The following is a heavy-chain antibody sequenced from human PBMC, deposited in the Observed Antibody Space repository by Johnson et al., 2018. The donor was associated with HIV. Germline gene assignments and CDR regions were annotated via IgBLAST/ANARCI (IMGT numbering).Heavy chain of an antibody. V-gene: IGHV3-30-3*01. CDR1: GFTFSSYA. J-gene: IGHJ3*02. Sequence: QVQLVESGGGVVQPGRSLRLSCAASGFTFSSYAMHWVRQAPGKGLEWVVSISYDGSNKYYADSVRGRITISRDNSKNTLYLQMNSLRAGDTAVYYCAKDFPCTYGPSAFDIWGQGTMVTVSS. CDR2: ISYDGSNK. CDR3: AKDFPCTYGPSAFDI. D-gene: IGHD3-10*01.